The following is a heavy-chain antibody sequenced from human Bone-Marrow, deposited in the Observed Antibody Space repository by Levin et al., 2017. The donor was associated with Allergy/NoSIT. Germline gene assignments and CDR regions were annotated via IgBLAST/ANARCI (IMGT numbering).Heavy chain of an antibody. D-gene: IGHD6-19*01. V-gene: IGHV3-7*04. CDR3: ARWDPYGSGWTIDY. CDR1: GFTFSNSI. CDR2: IQFDGSEK. J-gene: IGHJ4*02. Sequence: LSLTCVASGFTFSNSIMTWVRQAPGKGLEWVANIQFDGSEKYYADSVKGRFTVSRDNAENSLSLEMDSLRAEDTAIYYCARWDPYGSGWTIDYWGQGTLVTVSS.